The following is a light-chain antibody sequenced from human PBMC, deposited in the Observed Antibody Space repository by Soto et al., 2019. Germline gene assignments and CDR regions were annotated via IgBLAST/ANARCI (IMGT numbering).Light chain of an antibody. J-gene: IGLJ3*02. Sequence: QSALTQPRSVSGSPGQSVTISCTGTSSDVGGYNYVSWYQQYPGKAPKLMIYDVSKRPSAVPDRFSGSKSGNTASLTISGPQAEDEADYYCCSYAGSYSWVFGGGTKLTVL. CDR2: DVS. CDR3: CSYAGSYSWV. V-gene: IGLV2-11*01. CDR1: SSDVGGYNY.